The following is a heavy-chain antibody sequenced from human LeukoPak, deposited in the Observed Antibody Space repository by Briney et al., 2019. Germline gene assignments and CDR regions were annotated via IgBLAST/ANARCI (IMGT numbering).Heavy chain of an antibody. D-gene: IGHD4-17*01. CDR1: GYSISGSNW. CDR2: IYDSGTT. Sequence: SDTLSLTCAVSGYSISGSNWWGWIRQPPGKGLEWIGYIYDSGTTYYNPSLKSRITFSVDTSKNQFSLKLSSVTAVDTAVYYCARTADLSYGVDYWGQGTLVTVSS. V-gene: IGHV4-28*01. CDR3: ARTADLSYGVDY. J-gene: IGHJ4*02.